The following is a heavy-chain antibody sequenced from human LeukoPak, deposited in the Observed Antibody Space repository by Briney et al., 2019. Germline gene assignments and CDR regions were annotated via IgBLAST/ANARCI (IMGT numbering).Heavy chain of an antibody. D-gene: IGHD3-3*01. Sequence: SETLSRTCTVSGGSISSGGYYWSWIRQHPGKGLEWIGYIYYSGSTYYNPSLKSRVTISVDTSKNQFSLKLSSVTAADTAVYYCARDGGTDFWSGYLSWGQGTLVTVSS. J-gene: IGHJ5*02. V-gene: IGHV4-31*03. CDR3: ARDGGTDFWSGYLS. CDR2: IYYSGST. CDR1: GGSISSGGYY.